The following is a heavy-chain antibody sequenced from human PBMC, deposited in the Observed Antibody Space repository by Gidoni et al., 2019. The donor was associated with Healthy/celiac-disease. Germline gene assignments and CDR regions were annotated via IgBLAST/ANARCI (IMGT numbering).Heavy chain of an antibody. D-gene: IGHD4-17*01. CDR1: GFTFRSYS. J-gene: IGHJ6*02. CDR2: ISSSSSTI. CDR3: AREQTVTIYGMDV. V-gene: IGHV3-48*02. Sequence: EVQLVESGGGLVQPGGSRSLSFTASGFTFRSYSMTWVRQATGKGLEWGSYISSSSSTIYYSVSVKGRFTISRDNAKHSLYLQMNSLRDEDTAVYYCAREQTVTIYGMDVWGQGTTVTVSS.